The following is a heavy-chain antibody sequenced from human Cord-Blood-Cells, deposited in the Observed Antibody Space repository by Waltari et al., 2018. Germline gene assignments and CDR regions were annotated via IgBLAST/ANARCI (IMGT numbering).Heavy chain of an antibody. CDR3: ARDYSGSY. CDR1: GFTFSSYW. J-gene: IGHJ4*02. V-gene: IGHV3-7*01. CDR2: RKQDGSEK. Sequence: EVQLVESGGGLVQPGGSLRLSCAASGFTFSSYWMGWVRQAPGKGRGWVANRKQDGSEKYYVDSVKGRFTISRDNAKNSLYLQMNSLRAEDTAVYYCARDYSGSYWGQGTLVTVSS. D-gene: IGHD1-26*01.